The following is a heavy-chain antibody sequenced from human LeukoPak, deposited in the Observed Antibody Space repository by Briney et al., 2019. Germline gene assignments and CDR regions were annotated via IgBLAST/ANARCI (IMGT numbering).Heavy chain of an antibody. J-gene: IGHJ6*02. CDR3: AREDYYDSSGYGPSYGMDV. CDR2: IYSGGST. Sequence: GGSLRLSCAASGFTVSSNYMSWVRQAPGKGLEWVSVIYSGGSTYYADSVKGRLTISRDNSKNTLYLQMNSLRAEDTAVYYCAREDYYDSSGYGPSYGMDVWGQGTTVTVSS. V-gene: IGHV3-53*01. D-gene: IGHD3-22*01. CDR1: GFTVSSNY.